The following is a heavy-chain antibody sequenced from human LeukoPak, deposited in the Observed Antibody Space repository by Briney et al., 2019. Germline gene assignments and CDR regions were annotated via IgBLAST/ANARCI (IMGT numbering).Heavy chain of an antibody. CDR1: GYSFTSYW. Sequence: GESLKISWKGSGYSFTSYWIGWVRQMSGKGLEWMGIIYPGDSDTRYSPSFQGQVTISAVKSISTAYLQWSSLKASDTAMYYCARSYSSSSYYFDYWGQGTLVTVCS. V-gene: IGHV5-51*01. CDR3: ARSYSSSSYYFDY. J-gene: IGHJ4*02. D-gene: IGHD6-6*01. CDR2: IYPGDSDT.